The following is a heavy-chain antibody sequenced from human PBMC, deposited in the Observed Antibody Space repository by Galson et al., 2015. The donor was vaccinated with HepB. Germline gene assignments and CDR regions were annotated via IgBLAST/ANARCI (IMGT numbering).Heavy chain of an antibody. CDR1: GGSISSVDYY. Sequence: TLSLTCTVSGGSISSVDYYWTWIRPHPGKGLEWIGYIFYSRPPYPNPSLKSRITISVDTSKNQFSLSLTSVTAADTAIYYCARGCRNEAFDIWGQGTLVTVSS. V-gene: IGHV4-30-4*08. D-gene: IGHD1-1*01. CDR2: IFYSRPP. J-gene: IGHJ3*02. CDR3: ARGCRNEAFDI.